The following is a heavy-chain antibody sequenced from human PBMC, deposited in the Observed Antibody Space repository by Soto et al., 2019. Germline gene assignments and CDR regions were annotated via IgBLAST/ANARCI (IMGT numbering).Heavy chain of an antibody. J-gene: IGHJ6*02. CDR2: IYYSGST. CDR3: ARDQRDSGGMDV. Sequence: SETLSLTCTVSGGSISSFYWSWIRQPPGKGLEWIGYIYYSGSTNYNPSLKSRVTISVDTSRNQFSLRLSPLTAADTAVYYCARDQRDSGGMDVWGQGTTVTVSS. V-gene: IGHV4-59*01. CDR1: GGSISSFY. D-gene: IGHD2-21*02.